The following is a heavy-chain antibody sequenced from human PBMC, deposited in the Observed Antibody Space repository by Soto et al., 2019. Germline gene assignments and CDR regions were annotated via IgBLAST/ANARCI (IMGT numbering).Heavy chain of an antibody. V-gene: IGHV4-31*03. Sequence: SETLSLTCTVSGGSISSGGYYWSWIRQHPGKGLEWIGYIYYSGSTYYNPSLKSRVTISVDTSKNQFSLKLSSVTAADTAVYYCARGGCSSTSCYEDYYYSGMDVWGQGTTVTVSS. CDR1: GGSISSGGYY. CDR3: ARGGCSSTSCYEDYYYSGMDV. D-gene: IGHD2-2*01. CDR2: IYYSGST. J-gene: IGHJ6*02.